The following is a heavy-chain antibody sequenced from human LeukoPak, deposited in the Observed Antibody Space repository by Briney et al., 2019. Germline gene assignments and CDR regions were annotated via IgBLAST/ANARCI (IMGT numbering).Heavy chain of an antibody. CDR1: GFTLSSYA. J-gene: IGHJ4*02. Sequence: LRLSCAASGFTLSSYAMSWVRQHPGKGLEWIGYIYYSGSTYYNPSLKSRVTISVDTSKNQFSLKLSSVTAADTAVYYCAREDYCDSSGYLYWGQGTLVTVSS. CDR3: AREDYCDSSGYLY. CDR2: IYYSGST. V-gene: IGHV4-31*02. D-gene: IGHD3-22*01.